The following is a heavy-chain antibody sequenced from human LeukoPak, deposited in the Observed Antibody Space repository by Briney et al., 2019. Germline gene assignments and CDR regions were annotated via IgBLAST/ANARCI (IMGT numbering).Heavy chain of an antibody. Sequence: ASVKVSCKASGYTFTSYGISWVRQAPGQGLEWMGWISAYNGNTSYAQKFQGRVTMTRDMSTSTVYMELSSLRSEDTAVYYCARAIMVRGESFDYWGQGTLVTVSS. CDR3: ARAIMVRGESFDY. J-gene: IGHJ4*02. CDR2: ISAYNGNT. D-gene: IGHD3-10*01. V-gene: IGHV1-18*01. CDR1: GYTFTSYG.